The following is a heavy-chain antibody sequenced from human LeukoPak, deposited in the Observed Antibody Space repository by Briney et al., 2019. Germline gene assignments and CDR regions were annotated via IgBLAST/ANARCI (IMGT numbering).Heavy chain of an antibody. V-gene: IGHV4-4*07. CDR3: ARDRCSTSCQGVGWFDP. J-gene: IGHJ5*02. Sequence: SETLSLTCTVSDDSISDYYRGWIRQPAGKGLEWIGRIYTSGSTNYNPSLKSRVTISVDTSKNQFSLKLSSVTAADTAVYYCARDRCSTSCQGVGWFDPWGQGTLVTVSS. D-gene: IGHD2-2*01. CDR1: DDSISDYY. CDR2: IYTSGST.